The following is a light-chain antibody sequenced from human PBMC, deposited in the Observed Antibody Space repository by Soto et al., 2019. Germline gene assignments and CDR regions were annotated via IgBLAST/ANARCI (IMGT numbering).Light chain of an antibody. V-gene: IGKV1-5*03. CDR2: RAS. J-gene: IGKJ1*01. CDR1: QSISSW. Sequence: DIQMTQSPSTLSASVGDRVIITCRASQSISSWLAWYQQKPGKAPNLLIYRASTLKSGIPSRFSGSGSGTEFTLTISRLQPDDFASYYCQQNDRASLTFGQGTKVEIK. CDR3: QQNDRASLT.